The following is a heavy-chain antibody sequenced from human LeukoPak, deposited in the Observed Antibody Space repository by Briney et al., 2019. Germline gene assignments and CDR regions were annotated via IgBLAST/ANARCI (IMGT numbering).Heavy chain of an antibody. J-gene: IGHJ3*01. D-gene: IGHD2-2*01. CDR3: ARRFCSSVSCYDDDAFDV. V-gene: IGHV1-18*01. CDR2: ISGYNGKI. CDR1: GHTFLSYG. Sequence: ASVTVSCKASGHTFLSYGISWVRQAPGQGLEWMGWISGYNGKINYAQKFQGRVTMTTDTSTSTAYLELRSLTSEDTAVYYCARRFCSSVSCYDDDAFDVWGQGTLVTVSS.